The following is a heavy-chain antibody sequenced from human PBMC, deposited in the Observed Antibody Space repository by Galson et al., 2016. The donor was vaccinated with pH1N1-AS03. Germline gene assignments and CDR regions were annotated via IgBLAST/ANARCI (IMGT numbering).Heavy chain of an antibody. CDR3: ARGPSTTVTTWCLDS. D-gene: IGHD4-17*01. CDR2: ISPYNGKT. V-gene: IGHV1-18*01. CDR1: GYTFTSND. J-gene: IGHJ4*02. Sequence: SVKVSCKASGYTFTSNDINWVRQAPGQGLEWMGWISPYNGKTEHAQKFQGRVTLTTDTSTTTAYMELRSLRSDDTAVYYCARGPSTTVTTWCLDSWGQGTPVTVSS.